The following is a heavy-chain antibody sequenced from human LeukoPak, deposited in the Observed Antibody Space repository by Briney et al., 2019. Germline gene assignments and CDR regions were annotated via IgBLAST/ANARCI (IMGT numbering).Heavy chain of an antibody. J-gene: IGHJ5*02. D-gene: IGHD3-10*01. V-gene: IGHV3-23*01. CDR1: VFTSSSYG. Sequence: GGSLRLSCAASVFTSSSYGMSWVRQAPGKGLEWVSAISGSGGSTYYADSVKGRFTISRDNSKNTLYLQMNSLRAEDTAVYYCAKEMGGRFGELLSGNWFDPWGQGTLVTVSS. CDR3: AKEMGGRFGELLSGNWFDP. CDR2: ISGSGGST.